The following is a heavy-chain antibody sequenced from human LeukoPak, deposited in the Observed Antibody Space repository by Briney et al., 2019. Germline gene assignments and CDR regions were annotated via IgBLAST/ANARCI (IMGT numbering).Heavy chain of an antibody. CDR2: SSSSGGST. Sequence: LGGALRLSCAAPVFPLSSYARAWVPQAPGKGLEYVSASSSSGGSTYYANSVKGRFTISRDNSKNTLYLQMGSLRAEDMAVYYCAREIVVVPAYAFDIWGQGTMVTVSS. CDR3: AREIVVVPAYAFDI. J-gene: IGHJ3*02. CDR1: VFPLSSYA. D-gene: IGHD2-2*01. V-gene: IGHV3-64*01.